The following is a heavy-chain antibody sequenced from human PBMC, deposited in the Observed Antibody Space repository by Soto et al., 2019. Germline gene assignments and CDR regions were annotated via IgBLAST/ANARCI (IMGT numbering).Heavy chain of an antibody. Sequence: QVQLVESGGGVVQPGRSLRLSCAASGFTFSSYGMHWVRQAPGKGLEWVAVISYDGSNKYYADYVKGRFTSSRDNSKNTLYLQMNSLRAEDTAVYYCAKDMDEVEAPLGDWGQGTLVTVSS. CDR3: AKDMDEVEAPLGD. V-gene: IGHV3-30*18. D-gene: IGHD3-16*01. J-gene: IGHJ4*02. CDR1: GFTFSSYG. CDR2: ISYDGSNK.